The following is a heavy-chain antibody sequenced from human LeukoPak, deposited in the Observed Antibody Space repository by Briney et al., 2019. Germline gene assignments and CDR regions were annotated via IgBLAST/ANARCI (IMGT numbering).Heavy chain of an antibody. CDR2: ISSSSSYT. CDR3: ARDYGAVAATRATGY. J-gene: IGHJ4*02. Sequence: AGGSLRLSCAASGFTFSDYYMSWIRQAPGKGLEWVSYISSSSSYTNYADSVKGRFTISRDNAENSLYLQINCLRAEDTAVYYCARDYGAVAATRATGYWGQGTLVTVSS. D-gene: IGHD1-26*01. V-gene: IGHV3-11*06. CDR1: GFTFSDYY.